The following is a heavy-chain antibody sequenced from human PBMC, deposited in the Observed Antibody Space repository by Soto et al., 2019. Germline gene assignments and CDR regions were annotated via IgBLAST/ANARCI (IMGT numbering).Heavy chain of an antibody. CDR3: ARVYGGRGSGRLLRLDY. CDR2: ISAYNGNT. Sequence: QVQLVQSGAEVKKPGASVKVSCKASGYTFTSYGISWVRQAPGQGLEWMGWISAYNGNTNYAQKLQGRVTMTTDTSTSTAYMELRSLRSDDRGLYYCARVYGGRGSGRLLRLDYWGQGTLVTVSS. CDR1: GYTFTSYG. V-gene: IGHV1-18*01. D-gene: IGHD3-10*01. J-gene: IGHJ4*02.